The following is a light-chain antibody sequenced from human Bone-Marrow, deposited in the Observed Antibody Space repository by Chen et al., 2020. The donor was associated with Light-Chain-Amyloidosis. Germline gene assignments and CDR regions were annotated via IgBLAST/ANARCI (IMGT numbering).Light chain of an antibody. CDR1: DLPTKY. CDR2: RDT. Sequence: SYELTQPPSLSVSPGQTARITCSGDDLPTKYAYWYQQKPGQAPVLVIHRDTERPSGIAERFSGSSSGTTATLPISGVQAEDEADYHCQSADSSGTYEVIFGGGTKLTVL. V-gene: IGLV3-25*03. CDR3: QSADSSGTYEVI. J-gene: IGLJ2*01.